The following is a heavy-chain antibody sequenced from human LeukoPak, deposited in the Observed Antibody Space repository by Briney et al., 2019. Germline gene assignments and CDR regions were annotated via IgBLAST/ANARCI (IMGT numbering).Heavy chain of an antibody. CDR3: TTELQWLVLGFGDY. CDR1: ASTFSNAW. V-gene: IGHV3-15*01. J-gene: IGHJ4*02. CDR2: IKSKTAGGTP. D-gene: IGHD6-19*01. Sequence: KPGRSLRLSWAPSASTFSNAWIGWVRHPPGKGREWVGRIKSKTAGGTPDYAAPVKGRFTISRDDSKNTLYLQMNSLKTEDTAVYYCTTELQWLVLGFGDYWGQGTLVTVSS.